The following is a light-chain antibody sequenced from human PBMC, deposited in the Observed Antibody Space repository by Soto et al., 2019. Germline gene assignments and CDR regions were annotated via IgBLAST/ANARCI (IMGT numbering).Light chain of an antibody. CDR2: KVS. CDR3: IQCTHWSQT. Sequence: VVMTQSPLSLPVTLGQPASISCRSSQSLVYSDGNTYLNWFQQSPGQSPRRLIYKVSNWDSGVPERFSGSGSGTDFTLNIRRMEAEDVGVYYCIQCTHWSQTFGQGTKEEIK. J-gene: IGKJ1*01. V-gene: IGKV2D-30*01. CDR1: QSLVYSDGNTY.